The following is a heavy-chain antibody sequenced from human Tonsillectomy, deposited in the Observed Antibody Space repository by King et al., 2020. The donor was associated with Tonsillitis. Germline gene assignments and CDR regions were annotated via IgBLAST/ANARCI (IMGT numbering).Heavy chain of an antibody. CDR1: GFTVTNAW. CDR3: TTDSSGLIIPAAD. CDR2: IKCETDGGTT. D-gene: IGHD2-2*01. Sequence: VQLVESGGGLVKPGGSLRLSCAASGFTVTNAWMSWVRQAPGKGLELVGRIKCETDGGTTVYVAPVKGRFTISRDDSRNTLFLQMNSLKTEDTAVYYCTTDSSGLIIPAADWGQGTLVTVSS. V-gene: IGHV3-15*01. J-gene: IGHJ4*02.